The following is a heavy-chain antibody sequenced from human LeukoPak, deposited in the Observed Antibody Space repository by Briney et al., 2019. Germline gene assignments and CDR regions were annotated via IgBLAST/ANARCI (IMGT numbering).Heavy chain of an antibody. CDR1: GFTFSSYE. CDR3: ARVVVRAVTGWPEYFQH. V-gene: IGHV3-48*03. D-gene: IGHD4-17*01. J-gene: IGHJ1*01. Sequence: GGCLRLSCAASGFTFSSYEMNWVRQAPGKGLEWVSYIRSSGSTIYYADSVKGRFTISRDNAKNSLYLQMNSLRAEDTAVYYCARVVVRAVTGWPEYFQHWGQGTLVTVSS. CDR2: IRSSGSTI.